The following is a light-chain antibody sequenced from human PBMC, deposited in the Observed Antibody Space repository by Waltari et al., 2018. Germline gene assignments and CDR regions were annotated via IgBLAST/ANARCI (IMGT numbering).Light chain of an antibody. CDR1: QSVRSN. Sequence: EIVMTQSPGTLSVSPGERATLSGRASQSVRSNLAGYQQRPGQAPRLLICGASTRVTGVPARFSGSGSGTEFTLTISSVQSEDLAVYYCQQYNNWPPFTFGGGTKVEIK. CDR3: QQYNNWPPFT. CDR2: GAS. V-gene: IGKV3-15*01. J-gene: IGKJ4*01.